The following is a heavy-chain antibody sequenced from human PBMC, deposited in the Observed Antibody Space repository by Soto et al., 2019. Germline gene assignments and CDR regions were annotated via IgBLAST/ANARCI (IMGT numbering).Heavy chain of an antibody. D-gene: IGHD7-27*01. CDR1: GFTFRSYA. V-gene: IGHV3-30-3*02. J-gene: IGHJ4*02. Sequence: GGSLRLSCATSGFTFRSYALHWFRQAPGKGLEWVALISYDGVSKYHAASVQGRFTISRDSFKNTVYLQMNSLRAEDTAGYYCEKHWGYHFDYWGQGTLVTVSS. CDR2: ISYDGVSK. CDR3: EKHWGYHFDY.